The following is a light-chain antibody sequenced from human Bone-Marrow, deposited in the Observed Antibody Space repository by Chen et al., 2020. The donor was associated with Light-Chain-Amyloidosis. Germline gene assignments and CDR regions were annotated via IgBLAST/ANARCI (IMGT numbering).Light chain of an antibody. CDR1: QSVSSN. V-gene: IGKV3-15*01. J-gene: IGKJ5*01. Sequence: EIEMTQSPATLAVSPGERATLSCRASQSVSSNLACYQQKPGQAPRLLIYGASTRATGIPARFSGSGSGTEFTLTISSLQSEDFAVYYCQQYNNWPRITFGQGTRLEIK. CDR3: QQYNNWPRIT. CDR2: GAS.